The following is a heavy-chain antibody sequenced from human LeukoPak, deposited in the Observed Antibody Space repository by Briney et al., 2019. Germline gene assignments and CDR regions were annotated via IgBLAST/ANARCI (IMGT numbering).Heavy chain of an antibody. Sequence: GGSLRLSCAAPEFTFSSYWMSWVRQAPGKGLEWVANIKQDGGQIYYLESVKGRFTVSRDNAKNSLYLQMNSLRAEDTAVYYCARLGARQMLEYWGQGTLVTVSS. CDR3: ARLGARQMLEY. V-gene: IGHV3-7*01. J-gene: IGHJ4*02. CDR2: IKQDGGQI. D-gene: IGHD4-17*01. CDR1: EFTFSSYW.